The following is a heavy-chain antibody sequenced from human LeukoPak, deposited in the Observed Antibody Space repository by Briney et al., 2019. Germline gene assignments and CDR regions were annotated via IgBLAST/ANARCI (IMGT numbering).Heavy chain of an antibody. CDR3: ARGVGRYTKTYYMDV. V-gene: IGHV3-33*01. J-gene: IGHJ6*03. CDR2: IWYDGSNK. CDR1: GFTFSSYG. D-gene: IGHD3-10*01. Sequence: SGGSLRLSCAASGFTFSSYGMHWVRQAPGKGLEWVAVIWYDGSNKYYADSVKGRFTISRDNSKNTLYLQMNSLRAEDTAVHYCARGVGRYTKTYYMDVWGKGTTVTVSS.